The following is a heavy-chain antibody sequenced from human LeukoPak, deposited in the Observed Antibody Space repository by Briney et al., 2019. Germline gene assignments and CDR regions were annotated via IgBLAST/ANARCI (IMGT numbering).Heavy chain of an antibody. D-gene: IGHD2-15*01. Sequence: SETLPLTCTVSGGSISSYYWSWIRRPAGKGLEWIGRIYTSGSTNYNPSLKSRVTMSVDTSKNQFSLKLSSVTAADTAVYYCARYCSGRSCYSFDYWGQGSLVTVSS. CDR3: ARYCSGRSCYSFDY. J-gene: IGHJ4*02. V-gene: IGHV4-4*07. CDR1: GGSISSYY. CDR2: IYTSGST.